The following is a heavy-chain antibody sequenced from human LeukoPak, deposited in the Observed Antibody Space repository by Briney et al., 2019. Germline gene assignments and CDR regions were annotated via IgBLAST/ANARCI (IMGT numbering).Heavy chain of an antibody. V-gene: IGHV4-59*01. Sequence: SETLSLTCTASGGSISSYYWSWIRQPPGKGLEWIGYIYYSGSTNYNPSLKSRVTISVDTSKNQFSLKLSSVTAADTAVYYCARVGTTVTTRSYWYFDLWGRGTLVTVSS. CDR3: ARVGTTVTTRSYWYFDL. D-gene: IGHD4-17*01. CDR2: IYYSGST. CDR1: GGSISSYY. J-gene: IGHJ2*01.